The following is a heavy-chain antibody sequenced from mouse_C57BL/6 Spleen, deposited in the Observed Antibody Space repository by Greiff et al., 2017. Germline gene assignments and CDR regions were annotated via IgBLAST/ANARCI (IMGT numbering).Heavy chain of an antibody. CDR3: ARERDCSSADYFDY. D-gene: IGHD1-1*01. CDR1: GYTFTSYW. Sequence: VQLQQPGAELVKPGASVKMSCKASGYTFTSYWITWVKQRPGQGLEWIGDIYPGSGSTNYNEKFKSKATLTVDTSSSTAYMQLSSLTSEDSAVYYCARERDCSSADYFDYWGQGTTLTFSS. J-gene: IGHJ2*01. CDR2: IYPGSGST. V-gene: IGHV1-55*01.